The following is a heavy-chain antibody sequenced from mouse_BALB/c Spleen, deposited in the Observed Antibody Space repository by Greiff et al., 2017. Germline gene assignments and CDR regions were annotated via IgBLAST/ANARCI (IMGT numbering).Heavy chain of an antibody. CDR1: GCTFSSYW. CDR2: ILPGSGST. CDR3: ARWGGNYGWFAY. V-gene: IGHV1-9*01. J-gene: IGHJ3*01. Sequence: VQLQQSGAELMKPGASVKISCKATGCTFSSYWIEWVKQRPGHGLEWIGEILPGSGSTNYNEKFKGKATFTADTSSNTAYMQLSSLTSEDSAVDYCARWGGNYGWFAYWGQGTLVTVSA. D-gene: IGHD2-1*01.